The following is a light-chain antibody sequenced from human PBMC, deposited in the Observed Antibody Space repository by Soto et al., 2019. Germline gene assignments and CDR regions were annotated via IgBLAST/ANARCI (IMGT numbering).Light chain of an antibody. V-gene: IGKV3-15*01. Sequence: EIVLTHSPATLSVSPVEISTLSCRASQPIRNNLAWFQLRPGQAPRLVIFGASNRATGFAARFSGSGSGTDFTLTISRLQPEDFAVYYCQQYASTRWTFGQGTKVDIK. CDR2: GAS. CDR1: QPIRNN. CDR3: QQYASTRWT. J-gene: IGKJ1*01.